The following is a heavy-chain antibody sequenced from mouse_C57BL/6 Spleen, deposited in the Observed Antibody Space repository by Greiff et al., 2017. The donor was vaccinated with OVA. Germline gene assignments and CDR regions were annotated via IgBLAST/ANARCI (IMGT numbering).Heavy chain of an antibody. Sequence: DVMLVESGGGLVKPGGSLKLSCAASGFTFSSYAMSWVRQTPEKRLEWVATISDGGSYTYYPDNVKGRFTISRDNAKNNLYLQMSHLKSEDTAMYYCAREGDSSGPNAMDYWGQGTSVTVSS. CDR2: ISDGGSYT. CDR3: AREGDSSGPNAMDY. D-gene: IGHD3-2*02. V-gene: IGHV5-4*01. J-gene: IGHJ4*01. CDR1: GFTFSSYA.